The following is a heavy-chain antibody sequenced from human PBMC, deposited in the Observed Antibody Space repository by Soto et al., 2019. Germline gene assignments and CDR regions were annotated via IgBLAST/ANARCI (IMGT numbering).Heavy chain of an antibody. J-gene: IGHJ4*02. CDR1: GVSINNYY. Sequence: AETLSLTCTVSGVSINNYYWTWIRQPPGKRLEWIGAIYYTGSTTYNPSLRSRVTFSVDTSKNQFSLSLTSVTAADTAVYFCAKFGSGGHREYWGQGTLVNVSP. V-gene: IGHV4-59*01. CDR2: IYYTGST. D-gene: IGHD3-10*01. CDR3: AKFGSGGHREY.